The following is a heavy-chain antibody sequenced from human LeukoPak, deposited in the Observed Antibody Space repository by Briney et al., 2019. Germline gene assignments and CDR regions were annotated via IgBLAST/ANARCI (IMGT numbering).Heavy chain of an antibody. D-gene: IGHD2-2*01. V-gene: IGHV7-4-1*02. CDR1: GYTFTSYA. J-gene: IGHJ5*02. CDR2: INTNTGNP. Sequence: ASVKVSCKASGYTFTSYAMNWVRQAPGQGLEWMGWINTNTGNPTYAQGFTGRFVFSLDTSVSTAYLQISSLKAEDTAVYYCAREPGKYCSSTSCSIWFDPWGQGTLVTVSS. CDR3: AREPGKYCSSTSCSIWFDP.